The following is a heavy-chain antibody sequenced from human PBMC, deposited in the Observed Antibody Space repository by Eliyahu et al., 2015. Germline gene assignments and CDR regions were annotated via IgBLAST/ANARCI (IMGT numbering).Heavy chain of an antibody. V-gene: IGHV3-30*18. D-gene: IGHD2/OR15-2a*01. CDR2: ISYDGDSE. CDR3: AKVVSPRPYYGNIDYHFGLDV. CDR1: XFMFGXXG. J-gene: IGHJ6*02. Sequence: QEQLVESGGGVVQAGRSLRLSCAAXXFMFGXXGXPWVRQAPGKGLEWVAVISYDGDSEYYADSVKGRFTISRDNSKSILYLQMNSLRAEDTALYYCAKVVSPRPYYGNIDYHFGLDVWGQGTTVTVSS.